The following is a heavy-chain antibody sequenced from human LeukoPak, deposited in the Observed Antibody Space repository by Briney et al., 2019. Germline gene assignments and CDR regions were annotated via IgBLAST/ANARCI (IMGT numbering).Heavy chain of an antibody. CDR3: AKEIGVYWDLPVDY. Sequence: PGGSLRLSCAASGFTFDDYAMHWVRQAPWKGLEWVSAISGSGGSTYYADSVKGRFTISRDNSKNTLYLQMNSLRAEDTAVYYCAKEIGVYWDLPVDYWGQGTLVTVSS. D-gene: IGHD1-26*01. CDR2: ISGSGGST. V-gene: IGHV3-23*01. CDR1: GFTFDDYA. J-gene: IGHJ4*02.